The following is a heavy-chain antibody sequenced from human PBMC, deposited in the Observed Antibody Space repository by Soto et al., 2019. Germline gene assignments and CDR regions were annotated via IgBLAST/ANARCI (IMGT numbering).Heavy chain of an antibody. V-gene: IGHV1-18*01. CDR1: GYTFPSYG. Sequence: QVQLVQSGAEVKKPGASVTVSCKASGYTFPSYGISWVRQSPGQGLEWMGWISGYNGNIKYEQKLQGRVTMTTDTATSTAYMELRSLRSDDTAVYYCARDLAVGLVDYWGQGTLVTVSS. D-gene: IGHD6-19*01. CDR3: ARDLAVGLVDY. CDR2: ISGYNGNI. J-gene: IGHJ4*02.